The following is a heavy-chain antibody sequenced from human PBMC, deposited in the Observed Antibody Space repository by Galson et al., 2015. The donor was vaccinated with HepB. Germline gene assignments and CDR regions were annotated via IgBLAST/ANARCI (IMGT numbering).Heavy chain of an antibody. Sequence: SLRLSCAASGFAFSSYAMHWVRQAPGKGLEWVAGVIYDGSKKYYADSVKGRFTISRDNPKNTLYLQMNSLRADDTAVYYCSFWSGYSFLTFWGQGTLVPVSS. J-gene: IGHJ4*02. CDR2: VIYDGSKK. D-gene: IGHD5-18*01. CDR1: GFAFSSYA. CDR3: SFWSGYSFLTF. V-gene: IGHV3-30*04.